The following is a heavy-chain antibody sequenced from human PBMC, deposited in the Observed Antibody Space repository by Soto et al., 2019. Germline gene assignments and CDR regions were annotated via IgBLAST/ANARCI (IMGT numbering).Heavy chain of an antibody. V-gene: IGHV5-51*01. D-gene: IGHD4-4*01. CDR3: ARNPYSPSDVTHV. CDR2: IYPGDSDT. CDR1: GYSFTNYW. Sequence: GESLKICCKGSGYSFTNYWIGWVRQMPGKGLEWMGIIYPGDSDTRYSPSFQGQVTISADWSISTAYLQWSSLKASDTATYYCARNPYSPSDVTHVWGPGTTVTVSS. J-gene: IGHJ6*02.